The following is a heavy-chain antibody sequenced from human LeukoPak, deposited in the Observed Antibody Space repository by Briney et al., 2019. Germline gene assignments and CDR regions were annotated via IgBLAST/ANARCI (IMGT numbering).Heavy chain of an antibody. V-gene: IGHV4-34*01. CDR1: GGSFSGYY. CDR3: ARRSNWFDP. J-gene: IGHJ5*02. Sequence: SETLSLTCAVYGGSFSGYYWSWIRQPPGKGLEWIGEINHSGSTNYNPSLKSRVTISVDTSKNQFSLKLSSVTAADTAVYYCARRSNWFDPWGQGTLVSVSS. CDR2: INHSGST.